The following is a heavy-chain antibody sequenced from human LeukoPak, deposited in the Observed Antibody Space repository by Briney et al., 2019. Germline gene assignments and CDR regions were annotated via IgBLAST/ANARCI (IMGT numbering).Heavy chain of an antibody. D-gene: IGHD3-3*01. CDR1: GGTFSSYA. CDR2: IIPILGIA. Sequence: VASVKVSCKASGGTFSSYAISWVRQAPGQGLEWMGRIIPILGIANYAQKFQGRVTITADKSTSTAYMELSGLRSEDTAVYYCAREQYDFWSGYRRGYYYYGMDVWGQGTTVTVSS. V-gene: IGHV1-69*04. CDR3: AREQYDFWSGYRRGYYYYGMDV. J-gene: IGHJ6*02.